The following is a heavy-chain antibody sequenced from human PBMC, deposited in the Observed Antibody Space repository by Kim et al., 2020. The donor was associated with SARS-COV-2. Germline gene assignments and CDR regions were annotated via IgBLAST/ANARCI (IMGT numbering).Heavy chain of an antibody. Sequence: GGSLRLSCAASGFTVSSNYMSWVRQAPGKGLEWVSVIYSGGSTYYADSVKGRFTISRDNSKNTLDLQMNSLRAEDTAVYYCARGTYDILTGYYSTTTAFVLVGQRTIVAVST. D-gene: IGHD3-9*01. V-gene: IGHV3-53*01. J-gene: IGHJ3*01. CDR1: GFTVSSNY. CDR2: IYSGGST. CDR3: ARGTYDILTGYYSTTTAFVL.